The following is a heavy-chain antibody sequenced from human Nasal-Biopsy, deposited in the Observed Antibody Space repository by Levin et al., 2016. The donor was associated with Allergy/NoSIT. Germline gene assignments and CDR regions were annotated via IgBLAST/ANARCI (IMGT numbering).Heavy chain of an antibody. V-gene: IGHV3-21*04. J-gene: IGHJ4*02. CDR2: ISSSSSSI. CDR1: GFTFSTYP. Sequence: ETLSLTCAASGFTFSTYPMSWVRQAPGKGLEWVSSISSSSSSIYYADSVKGRFTISRDNAKNSLYLQMNSLRAEDSAVYYCARVFRSSQSGVVVVASPLDYWGQGTLVTVSS. CDR3: ARVFRSSQSGVVVVASPLDY. D-gene: IGHD2-15*01.